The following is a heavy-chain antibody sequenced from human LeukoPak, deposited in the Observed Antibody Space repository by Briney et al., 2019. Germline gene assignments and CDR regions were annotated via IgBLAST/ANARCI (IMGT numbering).Heavy chain of an antibody. CDR2: ISYDGSNK. J-gene: IGHJ4*02. V-gene: IGHV3-30-3*01. D-gene: IGHD5-18*01. CDR1: GFTFSNYA. CDR3: ARDLTAMVDC. Sequence: PGRSLRLSCAASGFTFSNYAMHWVRQAPGKGLEWVAVISYDGSNKYYADSVKGRFTISRDNSKNTLYLQMNSLRAEDTAVYYCARDLTAMVDCWGQGTLVTVSS.